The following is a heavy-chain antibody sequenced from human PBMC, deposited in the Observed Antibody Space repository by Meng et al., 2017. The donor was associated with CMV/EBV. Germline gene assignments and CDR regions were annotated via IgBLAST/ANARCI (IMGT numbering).Heavy chain of an antibody. D-gene: IGHD2-2*01. J-gene: IGHJ6*02. CDR2: IYSGGSST. V-gene: IGHV3-23*03. Sequence: GGSLRLSCAASGFTFSSYATSWVRQAPGKGLEWVSVIYSGGSSTYYADSVKGRFTISRDNSKNTLYLQMNSLRAEDTAVYYCAKFEYQLLRYYYYYYYGMDVWGQGTTVTVSS. CDR1: GFTFSSYA. CDR3: AKFEYQLLRYYYYYYYGMDV.